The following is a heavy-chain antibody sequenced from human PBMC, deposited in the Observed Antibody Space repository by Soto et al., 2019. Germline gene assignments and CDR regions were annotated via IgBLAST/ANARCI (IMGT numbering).Heavy chain of an antibody. J-gene: IGHJ4*02. D-gene: IGHD2-2*01. CDR2: ISSRSDI. V-gene: IGHV3-21*01. Sequence: PGESLRLSCVGSGFTFSTYSINWVRQAPGKGLEWVSSISSRSDIYYADSVKGRFTISRDNAKNSVSLQMNSLRAEDTAVYYCAREDSIIIPAVSDFWGQGTLVTVSS. CDR3: AREDSIIIPAVSDF. CDR1: GFTFSTYS.